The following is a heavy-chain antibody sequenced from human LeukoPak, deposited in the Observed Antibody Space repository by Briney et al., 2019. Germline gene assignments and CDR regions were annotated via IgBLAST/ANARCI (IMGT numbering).Heavy chain of an antibody. J-gene: IGHJ4*02. CDR2: INPSGGST. V-gene: IGHV1-46*01. Sequence: ASVKVSCKASGYTFTSYYIHWVRQAPGQGLEWMGIINPSGGSTSYAQKFQGRVTMTRDTSTSTVYMELSSLRSEDTAVYYCARPTAYYGDYVASFDYWGQGTLVTVSS. CDR1: GYTFTSYY. CDR3: ARPTAYYGDYVASFDY. D-gene: IGHD4-17*01.